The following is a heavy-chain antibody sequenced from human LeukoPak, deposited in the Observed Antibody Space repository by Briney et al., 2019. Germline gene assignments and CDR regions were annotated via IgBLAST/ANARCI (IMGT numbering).Heavy chain of an antibody. V-gene: IGHV3-21*01. J-gene: IGHJ3*02. CDR1: GVTFSSYS. Sequence: GGSLRLSCAASGVTFSSYSMNWVRQAPGKGLEWVSSISSSSSSYIYYADSVKGRFTISRDNAKNSLYLQMNSLRAEDTAVYYCARVKSSGSYRGGDVFDIWGQGTMVTVSS. CDR2: ISSSSSSYI. D-gene: IGHD3-10*01. CDR3: ARVKSSGSYRGGDVFDI.